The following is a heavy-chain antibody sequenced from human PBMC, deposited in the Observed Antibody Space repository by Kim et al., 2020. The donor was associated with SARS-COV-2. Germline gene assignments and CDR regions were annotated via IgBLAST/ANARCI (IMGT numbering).Heavy chain of an antibody. Sequence: GGSLRLSCAASGFTFSGSAMHWVRQASGKGLEWVGRIRSKANSYATAYAASVKGRFTISRDDSKNTAYLQMNSLKTEDTAVYYCTRFKSDTAKAYYYGMDVWGQGTTVTVSS. CDR3: TRFKSDTAKAYYYGMDV. CDR1: GFTFSGSA. D-gene: IGHD5-18*01. CDR2: IRSKANSYAT. J-gene: IGHJ6*02. V-gene: IGHV3-73*01.